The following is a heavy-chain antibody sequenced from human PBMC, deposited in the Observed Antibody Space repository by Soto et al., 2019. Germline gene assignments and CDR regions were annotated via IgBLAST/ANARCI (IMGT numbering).Heavy chain of an antibody. CDR1: GGSISRYY. Sequence: SETLSLTCTVSGGSISRYYWSWIRQPPGKGLEWIGYISYSGSTNYNPSLKSRVTISVDTSKNQFSLKVTSVTAADTAVYYCARHGVDWNDVVYFEYWGQGTLVTVSS. V-gene: IGHV4-59*08. CDR2: ISYSGST. CDR3: ARHGVDWNDVVYFEY. J-gene: IGHJ4*02. D-gene: IGHD1-1*01.